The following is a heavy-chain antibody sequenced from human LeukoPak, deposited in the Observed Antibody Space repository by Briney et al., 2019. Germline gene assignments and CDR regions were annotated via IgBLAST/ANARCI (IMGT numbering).Heavy chain of an antibody. Sequence: SETLSLTCTVSGGSISSSSYYWGWIRQPPGKGLEWIGSIYYSGSTYYNPSLKSRVTISVDTSKNQFSLKLSSVTAADTAVYYCARVSGGGNPHFDYWGQGTLVTVSS. J-gene: IGHJ4*02. D-gene: IGHD4-23*01. CDR1: GGSISSSSYY. V-gene: IGHV4-39*07. CDR3: ARVSGGGNPHFDY. CDR2: IYYSGST.